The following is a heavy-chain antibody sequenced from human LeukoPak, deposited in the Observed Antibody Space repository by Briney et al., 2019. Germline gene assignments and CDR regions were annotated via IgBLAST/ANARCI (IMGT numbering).Heavy chain of an antibody. CDR2: VHYSGST. J-gene: IGHJ4*02. CDR3: ARGRASPPCFFDY. CDR1: GDSISSHY. V-gene: IGHV4-59*11. Sequence: SETLSLTCNVSGDSISSHYWTWIRQPPGKGLEWIGYVHYSGSTNSKPSLKSRVTTSVDTSKSQFSLKLSSVTAADTAIYYCARGRASPPCFFDYWGQGALVTVSS.